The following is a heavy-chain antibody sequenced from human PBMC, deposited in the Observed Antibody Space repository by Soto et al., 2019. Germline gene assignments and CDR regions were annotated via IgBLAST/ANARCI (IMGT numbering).Heavy chain of an antibody. V-gene: IGHV4-59*01. CDR2: IYYSGST. CDR1: GGSISSYY. Sequence: SETLSLTCTVSGGSISSYYWSWIRQPPGKGLEWIGYIYYSGSTNYNPSLKSRVTISVDTSKNQFSLKLSSVTAADTAVYYCARTGPLTNYYYYMDVWGKGTTVTVSS. D-gene: IGHD3-9*01. J-gene: IGHJ6*03. CDR3: ARTGPLTNYYYYMDV.